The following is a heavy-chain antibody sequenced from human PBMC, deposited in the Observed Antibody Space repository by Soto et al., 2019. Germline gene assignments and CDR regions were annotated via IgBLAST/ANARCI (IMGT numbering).Heavy chain of an antibody. V-gene: IGHV5-51*01. Sequence: GESLKISCKGSGYSFTSYWISWVRQMPGKGLEWMGRIDPGDSDTRYSPSFQGQVTISADKSISTAYLQWSSLKASDTAMYYCARPRSSSRNYYGMDVWGQGTTVTVSS. J-gene: IGHJ6*02. D-gene: IGHD6-13*01. CDR2: IDPGDSDT. CDR1: GYSFTSYW. CDR3: ARPRSSSRNYYGMDV.